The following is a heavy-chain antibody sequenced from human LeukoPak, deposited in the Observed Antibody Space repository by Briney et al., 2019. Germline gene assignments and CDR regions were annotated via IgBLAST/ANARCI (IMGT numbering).Heavy chain of an antibody. Sequence: PGGSLRLSCAASGFTLSNYWMHWVRQAPGKGLVLVSRLHSDGTSTSYADSVRGRFTISRDNARNTLYLQMNTLRAEDTAVYYCARSGWPYYFDYWGQGTLVTVSS. V-gene: IGHV3-74*01. CDR3: ARSGWPYYFDY. J-gene: IGHJ4*02. D-gene: IGHD6-25*01. CDR1: GFTLSNYW. CDR2: LHSDGTST.